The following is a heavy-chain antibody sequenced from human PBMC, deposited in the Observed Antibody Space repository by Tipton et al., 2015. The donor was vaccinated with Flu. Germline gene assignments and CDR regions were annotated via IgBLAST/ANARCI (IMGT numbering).Heavy chain of an antibody. J-gene: IGHJ6*02. CDR3: ARDPYGDYGMDV. Sequence: LRLSCTVSGGSISSYYWSWIRQPPGKGLEWIGYIYYSGSTNYNPSLKSRVTISVDTSKNQFSLKLSSVTAADTAVYYRARDPYGDYGMDVWGQGTTVTVSS. D-gene: IGHD4-17*01. CDR2: IYYSGST. V-gene: IGHV4-59*01. CDR1: GGSISSYY.